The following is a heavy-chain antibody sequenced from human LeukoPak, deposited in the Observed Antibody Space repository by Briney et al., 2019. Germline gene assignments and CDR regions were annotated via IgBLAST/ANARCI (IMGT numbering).Heavy chain of an antibody. D-gene: IGHD2-15*01. CDR1: GFTFSSYA. Sequence: GGSLRLSCAASGFTFSSYAMHSVRQAPGKGLEWVAVISYDGSNKYYADSVKGRFTISRDNSKNTLYLRMNSLRAEDTAVYYCARDGYCSGGSCYLGFWGQGTMVTVSS. CDR3: ARDGYCSGGSCYLGF. J-gene: IGHJ3*01. V-gene: IGHV3-30-3*01. CDR2: ISYDGSNK.